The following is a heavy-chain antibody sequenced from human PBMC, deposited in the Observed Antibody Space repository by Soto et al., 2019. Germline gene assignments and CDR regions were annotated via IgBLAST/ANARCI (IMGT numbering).Heavy chain of an antibody. Sequence: SGPTLVNPTQTLTLTCTFSGFSLSTSGMRVSWIRQPPGKALEWLARIDWDDDKFYSTSLKTRLTISKDTSKNQVVLTMTNMDPVDTATYYCARSRSYYYDRSGSSDAFDIWGQGTMVIVSS. V-gene: IGHV2-70*04. D-gene: IGHD3-22*01. J-gene: IGHJ3*02. CDR1: GFSLSTSGMR. CDR3: ARSRSYYYDRSGSSDAFDI. CDR2: IDWDDDK.